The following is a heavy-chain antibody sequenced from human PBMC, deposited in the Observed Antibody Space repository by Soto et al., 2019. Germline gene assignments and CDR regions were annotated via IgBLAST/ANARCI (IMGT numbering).Heavy chain of an antibody. CDR1: GGSISSSSYY. D-gene: IGHD2-15*01. CDR2: IYYSGST. CDR3: ARDYCSGGSCYQSNWFDP. V-gene: IGHV4-39*01. J-gene: IGHJ5*02. Sequence: PSETLSLPCTVSGGSISSSSYYWGWIRQPPGKGLEWIGSIYYSGSTYYNPSLKSRVTISVDTSKNQFSLKLSSVTAADTAVYYCARDYCSGGSCYQSNWFDPWGQGTLVTVSS.